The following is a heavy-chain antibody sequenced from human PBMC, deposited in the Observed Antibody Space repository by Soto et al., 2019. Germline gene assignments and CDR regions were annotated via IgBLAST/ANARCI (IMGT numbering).Heavy chain of an antibody. CDR3: ARQERYFDWLPFDY. D-gene: IGHD3-9*01. CDR1: GGSISSYY. J-gene: IGHJ4*02. CDR2: IYYSGST. V-gene: IGHV4-59*08. Sequence: SETLSLTCTVSGGSISSYYWSWIRQPPGKGLEWIGYIYYSGSTNYNPSLKSRVTISVDTSKNQFSLKLSSVTAADTAVYYCARQERYFDWLPFDYWGQGTLVTVSS.